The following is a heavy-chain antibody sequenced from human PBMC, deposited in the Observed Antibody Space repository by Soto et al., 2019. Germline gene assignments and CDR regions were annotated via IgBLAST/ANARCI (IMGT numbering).Heavy chain of an antibody. V-gene: IGHV1-3*01. J-gene: IGHJ4*02. Sequence: GASVKVSCKASGYTFTSYAMHWVHQAPGQRIEWMGWINAGNGNTKYSQKFQGRVTITRKTSASTAYMELSSLRSEDTAVYYCARVVWRGRTGSQGPLDYWGQGTLVTVSS. D-gene: IGHD1-1*01. CDR3: ARVVWRGRTGSQGPLDY. CDR2: INAGNGNT. CDR1: GYTFTSYA.